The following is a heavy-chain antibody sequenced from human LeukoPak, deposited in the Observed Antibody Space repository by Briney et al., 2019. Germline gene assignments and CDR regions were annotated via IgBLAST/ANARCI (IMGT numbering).Heavy chain of an antibody. D-gene: IGHD1-26*01. CDR1: GVSISGYY. J-gene: IGHJ4*02. CDR2: IYYSGST. Sequence: SETLSLTCTVSGVSISGYYWSLIRQPPGKGLEGIGYIYYSGSTNYNPSLKSRVTISVDTSKNQFSLKLSSVTAADTAVYYCARDGFGSGSHYDYWGQGTLVTVSS. V-gene: IGHV4-59*01. CDR3: ARDGFGSGSHYDY.